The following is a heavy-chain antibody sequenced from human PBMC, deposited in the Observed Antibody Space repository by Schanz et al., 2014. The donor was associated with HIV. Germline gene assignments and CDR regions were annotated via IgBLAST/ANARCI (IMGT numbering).Heavy chain of an antibody. J-gene: IGHJ4*02. V-gene: IGHV4-31*03. CDR1: GGSIRRDGYY. D-gene: IGHD2-15*01. Sequence: QVQLQESGPGLVKSSETLSLTCTVSGGSIRRDGYYWSWIRQHPGKGPESTGYIYYSGRTFCNPSLRSRVSMSVDTSKNQFSLKLRSVTAADTAVYYCARTSGGSDCWGQGTLVTVSP. CDR3: ARTSGGSDC. CDR2: IYYSGRT.